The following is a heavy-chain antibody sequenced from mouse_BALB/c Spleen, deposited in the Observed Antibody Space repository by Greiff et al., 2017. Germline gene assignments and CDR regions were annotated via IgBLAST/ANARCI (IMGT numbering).Heavy chain of an antibody. CDR2: ISSGGSYT. CDR3: ARQRTTVVYFDY. V-gene: IGHV5-6*01. D-gene: IGHD1-1*01. CDR1: GFTFSSYG. J-gene: IGHJ2*01. Sequence: EVKVVESGGDLVKPGGSLKLSCAASGFTFSSYGMSWVRQTPDKRLEWVATISSGGSYTYYPDSVKGRFTISRDNAKNTLYLQMSSLKSEDTAMYYCARQRTTVVYFDYWGQGTTLTVSS.